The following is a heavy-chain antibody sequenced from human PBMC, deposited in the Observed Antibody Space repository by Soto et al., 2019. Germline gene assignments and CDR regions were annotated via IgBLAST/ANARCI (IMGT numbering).Heavy chain of an antibody. D-gene: IGHD6-6*01. J-gene: IGHJ6*03. CDR1: GGSFSGYY. V-gene: IGHV4-34*01. Sequence: PSETLSLTCAVYGGSFSGYYWSWIRQPPGKGLEWIGEINHSGSTNYNPSLKSRVTISVDTSKNQLSLKLSSVTAADTTEYYCAIVFRSIAARDYYYYYYMDVWGKGTTVTVSS. CDR2: INHSGST. CDR3: AIVFRSIAARDYYYYYYMDV.